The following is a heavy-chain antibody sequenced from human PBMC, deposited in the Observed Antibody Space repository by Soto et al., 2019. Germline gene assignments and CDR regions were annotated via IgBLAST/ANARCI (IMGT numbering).Heavy chain of an antibody. CDR3: ARPGGAYTSPWFDP. V-gene: IGHV4-39*01. CDR1: GGSISSSSYY. J-gene: IGHJ5*02. D-gene: IGHD2-2*01. Sequence: SETLSLTCTVSGGSISSSSYYWGWIRQPPGKGLEWIGSIYYSGSTYYNPSLKSRVTISVDTSKNQFSLKLSSVTAADTAVYYCARPGGAYTSPWFDPWGQGTLVTVSS. CDR2: IYYSGST.